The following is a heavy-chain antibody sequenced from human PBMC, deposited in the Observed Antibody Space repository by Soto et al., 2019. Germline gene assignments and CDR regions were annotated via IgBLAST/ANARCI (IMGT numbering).Heavy chain of an antibody. Sequence: QVQLVESGGAVVQPGRSLRLSCAASGFTFSSYGMHWVRQAPGKGLEWVAVISYDGSNKYYADSVKGRFTISRDNSKNTLYLQMNSLRAEDTAVYYCAKDQRNFDYWGQGTLVTVSS. CDR1: GFTFSSYG. CDR2: ISYDGSNK. CDR3: AKDQRNFDY. V-gene: IGHV3-30*18. J-gene: IGHJ4*02.